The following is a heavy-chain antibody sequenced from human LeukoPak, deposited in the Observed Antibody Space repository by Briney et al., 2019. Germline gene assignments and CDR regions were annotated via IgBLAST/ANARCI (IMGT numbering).Heavy chain of an antibody. J-gene: IGHJ6*02. CDR2: ISSASSYI. V-gene: IGHV3-21*01. CDR1: GFTVSGNY. D-gene: IGHD3-3*02. CDR3: AGPGISDYGLDV. Sequence: GGSLTLSCSASGFTVSGNYMTWVRQAPGKGLEWVSSISSASSYIYYADSVKGRFIISRDNSKNALFLQMNSLRAEDTAVYYCAGPGISDYGLDVWGQGTTVTVSS.